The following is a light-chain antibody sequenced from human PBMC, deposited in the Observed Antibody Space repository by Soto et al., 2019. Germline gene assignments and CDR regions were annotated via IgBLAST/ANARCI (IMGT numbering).Light chain of an antibody. CDR1: SSDVGGYNY. J-gene: IGLJ2*01. CDR3: RSYTGSSTVV. CDR2: EVS. V-gene: IGLV2-14*01. Sequence: QSVLTQPASGSGSPGQSITIACTGTSSDVGGYNYVSWYQQHPGKAPKLMIYEVSNRPSGVSNRCSGSKSGNTASLTIYGLQAEDEADYYCRSYTGSSTVVFGGGTKLTVL.